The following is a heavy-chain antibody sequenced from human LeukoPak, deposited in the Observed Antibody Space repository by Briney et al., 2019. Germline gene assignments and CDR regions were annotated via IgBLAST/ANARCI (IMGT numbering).Heavy chain of an antibody. D-gene: IGHD3-22*01. CDR1: GFTFTSYE. Sequence: GGSLRLSCAASGFTFTSYEMNWVRQAPGKGLEWVSVISSSGGSTYYADSVKGLFTISRDNSKNTLYLQMNSLSAEDTAVYYCAKDESSGYYYFDHWGQGTLVTVSS. CDR2: ISSSGGST. J-gene: IGHJ4*02. CDR3: AKDESSGYYYFDH. V-gene: IGHV3-23*01.